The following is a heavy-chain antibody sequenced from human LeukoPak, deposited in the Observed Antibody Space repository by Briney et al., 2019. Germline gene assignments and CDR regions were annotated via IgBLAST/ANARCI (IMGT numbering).Heavy chain of an antibody. Sequence: ASVKVSCKASGGTFTNYYIHWLRQAPGQGPERMGMINLIAGLTHYAPKFQGRVTMTRDTSTSTVYMELSSLGSEDTAVYYCARQQGVQYLNFDYWGQGALVTVSS. CDR3: ARQQGVQYLNFDY. J-gene: IGHJ4*02. V-gene: IGHV1-46*01. CDR2: INLIAGLT. D-gene: IGHD3-10*01. CDR1: GGTFTNYY.